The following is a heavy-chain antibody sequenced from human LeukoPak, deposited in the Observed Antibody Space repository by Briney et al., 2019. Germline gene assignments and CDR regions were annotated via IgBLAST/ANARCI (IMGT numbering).Heavy chain of an antibody. CDR1: GGSISSSSYY. V-gene: IGHV4-39*01. Sequence: PSETLSLTCTVSGGSISSSSYYWGWLRQPPGKGLEWIGSIYYSGSTYYNPSLKSRVTISVDTSKNQFSLKLSSVTAADTAVYYCARGDYYDSSGYQSPSFDYWGQGTLVTVSS. D-gene: IGHD3-22*01. CDR3: ARGDYYDSSGYQSPSFDY. CDR2: IYYSGST. J-gene: IGHJ4*02.